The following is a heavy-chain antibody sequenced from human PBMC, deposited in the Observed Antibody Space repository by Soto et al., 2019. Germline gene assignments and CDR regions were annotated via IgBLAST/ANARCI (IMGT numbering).Heavy chain of an antibody. Sequence: EVQLVESGGSLVKPGGSLRLSCAASGFTFSSYSMNWVRQAPGKGLEWVSSISSSSSYIYYADSVKGRFTISRDNAKNSLYLQMNSLRAEDTAVYYCAGASMGRYVGAFDIWGQGTMVTVSS. D-gene: IGHD3-16*01. CDR1: GFTFSSYS. J-gene: IGHJ3*02. CDR2: ISSSSSYI. CDR3: AGASMGRYVGAFDI. V-gene: IGHV3-21*01.